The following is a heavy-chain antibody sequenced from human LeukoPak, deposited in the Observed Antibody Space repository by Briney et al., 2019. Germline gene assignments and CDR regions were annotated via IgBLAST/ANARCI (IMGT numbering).Heavy chain of an antibody. CDR3: ARNAAFPDYYIDV. D-gene: IGHD2-2*01. V-gene: IGHV4-4*07. J-gene: IGHJ6*03. CDR1: DDSIKKYY. CDR2: VFIDGRT. Sequence: SETLSLTCSVSDDSIKKYYWSWIRRPAGKGLELVGHVFIDGRTRYNASLQSRVSISIDTSKNQFYLKLTSVTAADTAVYYCARNAAFPDYYIDVWGKGTTVTVSS.